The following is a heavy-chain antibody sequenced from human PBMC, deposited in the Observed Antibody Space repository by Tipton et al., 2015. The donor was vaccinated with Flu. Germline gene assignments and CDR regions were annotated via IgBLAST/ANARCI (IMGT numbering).Heavy chain of an antibody. CDR3: ARGIYISSSWYVGRGDPNKNDY. D-gene: IGHD6-13*01. CDR2: IYHSGST. V-gene: IGHV4-38-2*02. CDR1: GYSISSGYY. J-gene: IGHJ4*02. Sequence: TLSLTCIVSGYSISSGYYWGWIRQPPGKGLEWIGSIYHSGSTYYNPSLKSRVTISVDTSKNQFSLKLSSVTAADTAVYYCARGIYISSSWYVGRGDPNKNDYWGQGTLVTASS.